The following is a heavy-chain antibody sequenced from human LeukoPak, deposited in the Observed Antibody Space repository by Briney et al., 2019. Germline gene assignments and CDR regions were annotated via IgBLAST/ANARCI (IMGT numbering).Heavy chain of an antibody. CDR2: INHSGST. D-gene: IGHD3-3*01. J-gene: IGHJ6*02. V-gene: IGHV4-34*01. CDR3: ARLLPYDFWSGYSYYYYGMDV. Sequence: SETLSLTCAVYGGSFSGYYWSWIRQPPGKGLEWIGEINHSGSTNYNPSLKSRVTISVDTSKNQFSLKLSSVTAADTAVYYCARLLPYDFWSGYSYYYYGMDVWGQGTTVTVSS. CDR1: GGSFSGYY.